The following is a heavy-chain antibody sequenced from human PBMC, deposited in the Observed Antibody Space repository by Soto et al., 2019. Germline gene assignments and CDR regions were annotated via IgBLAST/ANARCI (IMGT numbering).Heavy chain of an antibody. CDR1: GGSISSYY. J-gene: IGHJ6*03. CDR3: ARGEDYGSGSYYHPAYYYYMDV. V-gene: IGHV4-59*01. CDR2: IYYSGST. Sequence: SETLSLTCTVSGGSISSYYWSWIRQPPGKGLEWIGYIYYSGSTNYNPSLKSRVTISVDTSKNQFSLKLSSVTAADTAVYYCARGEDYGSGSYYHPAYYYYMDVWGKGTTVTVSS. D-gene: IGHD3-10*01.